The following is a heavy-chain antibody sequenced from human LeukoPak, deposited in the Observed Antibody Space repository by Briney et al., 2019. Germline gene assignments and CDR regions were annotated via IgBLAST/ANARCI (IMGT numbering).Heavy chain of an antibody. CDR1: GGSMDTYY. Sequence: SETLSLTCTVAGGSMDTYYMSWIRQPPGKGLEWIGYIYYTGSVNYNPSLKSRVTISLATPKNQFSLRLTSVTAADTAIYFCAGDMGAPTVDYWGQGVLVTVSS. D-gene: IGHD1-26*01. CDR2: IYYTGSV. V-gene: IGHV4-59*08. CDR3: AGDMGAPTVDY. J-gene: IGHJ4*02.